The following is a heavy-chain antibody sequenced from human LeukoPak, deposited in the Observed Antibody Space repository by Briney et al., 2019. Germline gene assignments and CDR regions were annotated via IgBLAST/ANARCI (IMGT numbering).Heavy chain of an antibody. Sequence: PGGPLRLSCAASGFILNDYGMHWVRQAPGKGLEWVADIWFDKNQHFADSVKGRFTISRDNSKNTLYLQMNSLRAEDTAVYYCANDHTIFGVVMPGMDVWGQGTTVTVSS. CDR2: IWFDKNQ. V-gene: IGHV3-33*06. CDR1: GFILNDYG. J-gene: IGHJ6*02. D-gene: IGHD3-3*01. CDR3: ANDHTIFGVVMPGMDV.